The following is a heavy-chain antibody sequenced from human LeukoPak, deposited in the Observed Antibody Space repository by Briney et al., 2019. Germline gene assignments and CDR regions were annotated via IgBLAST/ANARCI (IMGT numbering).Heavy chain of an antibody. CDR2: ISSSSSYI. D-gene: IGHD6-13*01. Sequence: GGSLRLSCAASGFTFSSYSMNWVHQAPGKGLEWVSSISSSSSYIYYADSVKGRFTISRDNAKNSLYLQMNSLRAEDTAVYYCARDRAAAPFDYWGQGTLVTVSS. J-gene: IGHJ4*02. V-gene: IGHV3-21*01. CDR3: ARDRAAAPFDY. CDR1: GFTFSSYS.